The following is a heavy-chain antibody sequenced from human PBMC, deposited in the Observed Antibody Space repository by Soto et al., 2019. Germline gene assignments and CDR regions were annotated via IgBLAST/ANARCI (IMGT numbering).Heavy chain of an antibody. D-gene: IGHD2-2*01. CDR2: IYPFDSDT. V-gene: IGHV5-51*01. CDR1: EYTFTNYW. CDR3: ARLSTSPSKDLSYPYFSLDV. Sequence: GESLKISCQGPEYTFTNYWIGWVRQIPGKGLEWLGIIYPFDSDTRYNPSFQGQVTISADKSVNTAYLHWRTLKASDTATYYCARLSTSPSKDLSYPYFSLDVWGLGTTVTVSS. J-gene: IGHJ6*02.